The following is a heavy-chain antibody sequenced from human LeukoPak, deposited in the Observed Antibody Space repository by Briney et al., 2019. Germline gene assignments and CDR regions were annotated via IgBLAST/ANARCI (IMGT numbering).Heavy chain of an antibody. V-gene: IGHV4-34*01. Sequence: PSGTLSLTCAVYGGSFSGYYWSWIRQPPGKGLEWIGEINHSGSTNYNPSLKSRVTMSVDTSKNQFSLKLSSVTAADTAVYYCARDKDLEWSPFDPWGQGTLVTVSS. CDR2: INHSGST. CDR1: GGSFSGYY. D-gene: IGHD3-3*01. J-gene: IGHJ5*02. CDR3: ARDKDLEWSPFDP.